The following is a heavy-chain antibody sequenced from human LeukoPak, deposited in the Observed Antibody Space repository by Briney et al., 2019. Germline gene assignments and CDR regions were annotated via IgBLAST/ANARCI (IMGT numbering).Heavy chain of an antibody. Sequence: GGSLRLSCAASGFTFSSYWMSWVRQAPGKGLEWVANIKQDGSEKYYVDSVKGRFTISRDNAKNSLYLQMNSLRAEDTAVYYCARDLPGGYSYGYEYFQHWGQGTLVTVSS. D-gene: IGHD5-18*01. V-gene: IGHV3-7*01. CDR2: IKQDGSEK. CDR1: GFTFSSYW. CDR3: ARDLPGGYSYGYEYFQH. J-gene: IGHJ1*01.